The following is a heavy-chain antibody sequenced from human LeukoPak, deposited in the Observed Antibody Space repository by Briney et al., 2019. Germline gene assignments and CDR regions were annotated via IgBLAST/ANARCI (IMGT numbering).Heavy chain of an antibody. CDR1: GYTFTGYF. J-gene: IGHJ4*02. Sequence: GASVKVSCKASGYTFTGYFIHWVRQAPGQGLEWMGWINPNSGDTNYAQKFQGRVTMTRDTSVNTAYMDLISLRSDDTAVYRCARAYTGFEAFDYWGQGVPVTVSS. CDR2: INPNSGDT. V-gene: IGHV1-2*02. D-gene: IGHD5-12*01. CDR3: ARAYTGFEAFDY.